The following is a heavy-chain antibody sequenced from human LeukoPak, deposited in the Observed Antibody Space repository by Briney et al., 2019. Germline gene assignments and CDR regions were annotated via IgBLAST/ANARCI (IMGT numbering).Heavy chain of an antibody. CDR3: ARGWYGSGSYYKPNWFDP. CDR1: GGSFSGYY. CDR2: INHSGST. V-gene: IGHV4-34*01. Sequence: PSETLSLTCAVYGGSFSGYYWSWIRQPPGKGLEWIGEINHSGSTNYNPSLKSRVTISVDTSKNQFPLKLSSVTAADTAVYYCARGWYGSGSYYKPNWFDPWGQGTLVTVSS. J-gene: IGHJ5*02. D-gene: IGHD3-10*01.